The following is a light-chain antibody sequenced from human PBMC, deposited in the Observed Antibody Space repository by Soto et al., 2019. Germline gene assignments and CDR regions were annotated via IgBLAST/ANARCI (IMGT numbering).Light chain of an antibody. J-gene: IGLJ3*02. CDR3: AAWDDSMRGV. CDR1: SSNIGTNY. CDR2: RNN. Sequence: QSVLTQPPSASGTPGQRVTIPCSGSSSNIGTNYVYWYQQLPGTAPKLLIYRNNQRPSGVPDRFSGSKSGTSASLAISGLRSEDEADYYCAAWDDSMRGVFGGGTKLTVL. V-gene: IGLV1-47*01.